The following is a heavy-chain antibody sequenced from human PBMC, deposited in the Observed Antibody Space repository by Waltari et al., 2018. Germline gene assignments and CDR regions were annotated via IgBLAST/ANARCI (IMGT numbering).Heavy chain of an antibody. V-gene: IGHV1-69*01. CDR3: ARALVGDPPGNWFDP. Sequence: QVQLVQSGAEVKKPGSSVKVSCKASGGTFSSYAISWVRQAPGQGLEWMGGSFTNFGTANYARKFQGRVTMTADESTSTAYMELSSLRSEDTAVYYCARALVGDPPGNWFDPWGQGTLVTVSS. CDR1: GGTFSSYA. CDR2: SFTNFGTA. D-gene: IGHD1-26*01. J-gene: IGHJ5*02.